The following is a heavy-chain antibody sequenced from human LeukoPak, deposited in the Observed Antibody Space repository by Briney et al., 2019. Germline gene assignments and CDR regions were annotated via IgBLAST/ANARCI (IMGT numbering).Heavy chain of an antibody. CDR3: ARQGYYYDSSGDY. CDR2: IYYSGST. J-gene: IGHJ4*02. Sequence: SGTLSLTCTVSGGSISSSSYYWGWIRQPPGKGLEWIGSIYYSGSTYYNPSLKSRVTISVDTSKNQFSLKLSSVTAADTAVYYCARQGYYYDSSGDYWGQGTLVTVSS. CDR1: GGSISSSSYY. D-gene: IGHD3-22*01. V-gene: IGHV4-39*01.